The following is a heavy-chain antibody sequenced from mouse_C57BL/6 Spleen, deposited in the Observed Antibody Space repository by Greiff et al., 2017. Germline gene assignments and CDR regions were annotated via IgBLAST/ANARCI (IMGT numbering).Heavy chain of an antibody. V-gene: IGHV1-26*01. CDR1: GYTFTDYY. Sequence: EVQLQQSGPELVKPGASVKISCKASGYTFTDYYMNWVKQSHGKSLEWIGDINPNNGGTSYNQKFKGKATLTVDKSSSTAYMELRSLTSEDSAVYYCAVYDGSPFAYWGQGTLVTVSA. J-gene: IGHJ3*01. CDR2: INPNNGGT. D-gene: IGHD2-3*01. CDR3: AVYDGSPFAY.